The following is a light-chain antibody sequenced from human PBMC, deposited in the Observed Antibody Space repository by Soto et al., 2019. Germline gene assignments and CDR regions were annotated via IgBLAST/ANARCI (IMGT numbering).Light chain of an antibody. CDR1: SSDVGAYNY. Sequence: QSALTQPPSASGSPGQSVTISCTGTSSDVGAYNYVSWYQQHAGKAPKLVIYEVTKRPSGVPDRFSGSKSANTASLTVSGLQAEYEADYYCSSFASSTTWVFGGGTKLTVL. J-gene: IGLJ3*02. CDR2: EVT. V-gene: IGLV2-8*01. CDR3: SSFASSTTWV.